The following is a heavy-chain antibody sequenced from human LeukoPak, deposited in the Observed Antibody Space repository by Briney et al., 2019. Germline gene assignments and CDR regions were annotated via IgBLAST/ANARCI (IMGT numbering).Heavy chain of an antibody. CDR3: ADYPDYDFLARPFDY. Sequence: PGGSLRLSCAASGFTFSSYAMSWVRQAPGKGLEWVSGISGSGGSTYYADSVKGRFTISRDNAKNSLYLQMNSLRAEDTAVYYCADYPDYDFLARPFDYWGQGTLVTVSS. V-gene: IGHV3-23*01. CDR2: ISGSGGST. J-gene: IGHJ4*02. D-gene: IGHD3-3*01. CDR1: GFTFSSYA.